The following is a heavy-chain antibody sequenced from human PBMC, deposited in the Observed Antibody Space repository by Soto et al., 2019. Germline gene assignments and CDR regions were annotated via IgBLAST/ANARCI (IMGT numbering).Heavy chain of an antibody. V-gene: IGHV3-33*01. D-gene: IGHD3-10*01. CDR1: GFTFSNYG. J-gene: IGHJ6*02. CDR2: IWYDGSNK. CDR3: ARVYGSGSSLRFYYYYGMAV. Sequence: PGGSLRLSCAASGFTFSNYGMHWVRQAPGKGLEWVAVIWYDGSNKNYVDSVKGRFTISRDNSKNTVYLQMNSLRAEDTAVYFCARVYGSGSSLRFYYYYGMAVWGPGTTVTVSS.